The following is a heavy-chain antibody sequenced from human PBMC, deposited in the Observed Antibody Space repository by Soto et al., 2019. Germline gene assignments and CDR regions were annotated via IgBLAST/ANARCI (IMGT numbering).Heavy chain of an antibody. CDR1: GFTFSSYA. V-gene: IGHV3-30-3*01. CDR2: ISYDGSNK. D-gene: IGHD3-10*01. J-gene: IGHJ4*02. Sequence: GGSLRLSCAASGFTFSSYAMHWVRQAPGKGLEWVAVISYDGSNKYYADSVKGRFTISRDNSKNTLYLQMNSLRAEDTAVYYCARVPHYGSGKDSYYFDYWGQGTLVTVSS. CDR3: ARVPHYGSGKDSYYFDY.